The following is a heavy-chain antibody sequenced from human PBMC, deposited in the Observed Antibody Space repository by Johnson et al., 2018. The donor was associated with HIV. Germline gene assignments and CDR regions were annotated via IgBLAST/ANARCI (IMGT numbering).Heavy chain of an antibody. V-gene: IGHV3-30-3*01. CDR3: ARNYYASSGLDLWAFDI. J-gene: IGHJ3*02. CDR2: ISYAGSNY. Sequence: QVQLVESGGGVVQPGRSLRLSCAASGFTFSSYAMHWVRQAPGKGLEWVAVISYAGSNYSYADSVKGRFTISRDNSKNTLYLQMNSLRAEDTALYYCARNYYASSGLDLWAFDIWGQGTMVTVSS. D-gene: IGHD3-22*01. CDR1: GFTFSSYA.